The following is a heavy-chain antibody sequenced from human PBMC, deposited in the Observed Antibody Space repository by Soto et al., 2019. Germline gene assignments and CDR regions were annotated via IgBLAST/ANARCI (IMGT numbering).Heavy chain of an antibody. D-gene: IGHD3-3*01. J-gene: IGHJ5*02. CDR2: IKPDGSEK. CDR1: GLTFSSYW. Sequence: QLVESGGGLVQPGGSLRLSCEASGLTFSSYWMTWVRQAPGKGLEWVADIKPDGSEKYYVDSVEGRFTISRDNAKNSIYLEMTSLRVEDTAVYYCARSITTLGVVTISDDNWFDPWGQGTPVTVSS. CDR3: ARSITTLGVVTISDDNWFDP. V-gene: IGHV3-7*03.